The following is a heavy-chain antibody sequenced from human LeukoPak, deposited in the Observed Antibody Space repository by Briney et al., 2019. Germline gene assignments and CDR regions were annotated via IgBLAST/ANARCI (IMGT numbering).Heavy chain of an antibody. CDR1: GFGFTAAW. CDR3: AWQTKFDFWRMDY. D-gene: IGHD3-3*01. J-gene: IGHJ4*02. V-gene: IGHV3-15*01. Sequence: GGSLRLSXAASGFGFTAAWMSWVRQAPGKGPEWVGRFKSRGGGETTDYAAPVKGRFTISRDDSKDTLYLQMDGLKTEDTAVYYCAWQTKFDFWRMDYWGLGTLVTVSS. CDR2: FKSRGGGETT.